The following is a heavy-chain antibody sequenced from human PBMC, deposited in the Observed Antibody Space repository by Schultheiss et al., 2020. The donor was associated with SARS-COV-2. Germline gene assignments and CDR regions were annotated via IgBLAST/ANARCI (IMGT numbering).Heavy chain of an antibody. CDR3: AKGDYYGSGPYGMDV. CDR2: ISYDGSNK. D-gene: IGHD3-10*01. CDR1: GFTFSSYG. Sequence: GGSLRLSCAASGFTFSSYGMHWVRQAPGKGLEWVAVISYDGSNKYYADSVKGRFTISRDNSKNTLYLQMNSLRAEDTAVYYCAKGDYYGSGPYGMDVWGQGTTVTVSS. V-gene: IGHV3-30*18. J-gene: IGHJ6*02.